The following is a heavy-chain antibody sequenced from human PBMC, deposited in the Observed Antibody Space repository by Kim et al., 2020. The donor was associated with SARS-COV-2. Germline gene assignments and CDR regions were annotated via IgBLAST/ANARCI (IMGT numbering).Heavy chain of an antibody. Sequence: GGSLRLSCAASRFTFSTFWMNWVRQAPGRGLEWVANINQDGSEKNYVGSVKGRFTISRDNAKNSLYLQMNSLRAEDTAVYYCVGYFGSVRYSLSDHWGQG. CDR3: VGYFGSVRYSLSDH. V-gene: IGHV3-7*01. D-gene: IGHD3-10*01. CDR2: INQDGSEK. J-gene: IGHJ4*02. CDR1: RFTFSTFW.